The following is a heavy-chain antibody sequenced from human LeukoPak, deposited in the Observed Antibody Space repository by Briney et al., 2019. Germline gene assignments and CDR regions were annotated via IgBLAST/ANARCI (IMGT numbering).Heavy chain of an antibody. CDR1: SGSISSYY. D-gene: IGHD3-9*01. J-gene: IGHJ4*02. CDR2: IYYSGST. V-gene: IGHV4-59*01. Sequence: PSETLSLTCTVSSGSISSYYWSWIRQPPGKGLEWIGYIYYSGSTNYNPSLKSRITISVDTSKIQFSLKLSSVTAADTAVYYCARGAMYYDILTGYYSVLSPVDYWGQGTLVTVSS. CDR3: ARGAMYYDILTGYYSVLSPVDY.